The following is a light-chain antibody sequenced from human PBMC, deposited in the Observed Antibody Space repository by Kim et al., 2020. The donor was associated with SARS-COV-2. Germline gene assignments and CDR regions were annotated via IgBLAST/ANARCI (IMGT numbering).Light chain of an antibody. V-gene: IGKV2-28*01. CDR3: MQALQSPLT. CDR1: QSLLHSNGYNC. CDR2: LGS. J-gene: IGKJ1*01. Sequence: DIVMTQSPLSLPVTPGETASISCRSSQSLLHSNGYNCLDWYLQKPGQSPQLLIYLGSHRASGVPDRFSGSGSGTDFTLKISRVEAEDVGVYYCMQALQSPLTFGQGTKVDIK.